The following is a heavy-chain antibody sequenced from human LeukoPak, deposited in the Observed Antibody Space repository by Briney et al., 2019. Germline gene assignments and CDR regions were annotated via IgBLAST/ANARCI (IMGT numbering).Heavy chain of an antibody. Sequence: PGGSLRLSCAASGFTFSNYWMNWVRQAPGKGLECLANIKQDGSETYYADSVKGRFPISRDNAKNSLYLQMNSLRAEDTAVYYCARETPRRGETRDGYRWGQGTLVTVSS. D-gene: IGHD5-24*01. CDR2: IKQDGSET. CDR1: GFTFSNYW. J-gene: IGHJ4*02. CDR3: ARETPRRGETRDGYR. V-gene: IGHV3-7*01.